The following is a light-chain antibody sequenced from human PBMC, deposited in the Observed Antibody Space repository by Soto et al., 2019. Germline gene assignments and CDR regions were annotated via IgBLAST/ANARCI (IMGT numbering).Light chain of an antibody. CDR1: QAIRED. V-gene: IGKV1-6*01. J-gene: IGKJ2*01. Sequence: AIQMTQSPSSLSASVGDRVTITCRASQAIREDLSWYQQKPGKAPTVLISAASTLESGVPSRFSGSGSGIDFTLTISSLQPEDVATYYCLQDYTFPYTFGQGTKLEIK. CDR2: AAS. CDR3: LQDYTFPYT.